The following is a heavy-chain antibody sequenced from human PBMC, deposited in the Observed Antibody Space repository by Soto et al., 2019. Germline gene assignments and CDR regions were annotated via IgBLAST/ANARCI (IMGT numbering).Heavy chain of an antibody. CDR1: GFTFSSYS. CDR2: ISSSSSTI. CDR3: ARDPGDSSGYYYAPRYYYYGMDV. Sequence: EVQLVESGGGLVQPGGSLRLSCAASGFTFSSYSMNWVRQAPGKGLEWVSYISSSSSTIYYADSVKGRFTLSRDNAKNSLYLQMNSLRDEDTAVYYCARDPGDSSGYYYAPRYYYYGMDVWGQGTTVTVSS. D-gene: IGHD3-22*01. J-gene: IGHJ6*02. V-gene: IGHV3-48*02.